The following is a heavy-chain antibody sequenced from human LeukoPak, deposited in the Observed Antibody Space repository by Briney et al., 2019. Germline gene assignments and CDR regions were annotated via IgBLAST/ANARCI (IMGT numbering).Heavy chain of an antibody. V-gene: IGHV4-30-4*01. D-gene: IGHD3-10*01. Sequence: SETLSLTCTVSGGSISSGDYYWSWIRQPPGKGLEWIGYIYYSGSTYYNPSLKSRVTISVGTSKNQFSLKPSSVTAADTAVYYCARVIHGSGRRWFDPWGQGALVTVSS. CDR2: IYYSGST. CDR1: GGSISSGDYY. CDR3: ARVIHGSGRRWFDP. J-gene: IGHJ5*02.